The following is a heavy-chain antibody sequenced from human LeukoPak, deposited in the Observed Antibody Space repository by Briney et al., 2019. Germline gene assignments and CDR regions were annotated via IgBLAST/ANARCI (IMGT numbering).Heavy chain of an antibody. Sequence: GGSLRLSCAASGFTFSSYDMHWVRQATGKGLEWVSAIGTAGDTYYPGSVKGRFTISRENAKNSLYLQMNSLRAGDTAVYYCARSGYYDSSGYPAWGDAFDIWGQGTMVTVSS. J-gene: IGHJ3*02. CDR1: GFTFSSYD. V-gene: IGHV3-13*01. D-gene: IGHD3-22*01. CDR3: ARSGYYDSSGYPAWGDAFDI. CDR2: IGTAGDT.